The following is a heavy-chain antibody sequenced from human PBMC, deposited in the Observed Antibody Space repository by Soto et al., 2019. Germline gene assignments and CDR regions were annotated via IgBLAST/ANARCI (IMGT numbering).Heavy chain of an antibody. J-gene: IGHJ6*02. CDR1: GYSFTSYW. CDR2: IYPGDSDT. D-gene: IGHD5-18*01. Sequence: GESLKISCKGSGYSFTSYWIGWVRQMPGKGLEWMGIIYPGDSDTRYSPSFQGQVTISADKSISTAYLQWSSLKASDTAMYYCARQGYSYGSYYYYGMDVWGQGTTVTVSS. CDR3: ARQGYSYGSYYYYGMDV. V-gene: IGHV5-51*01.